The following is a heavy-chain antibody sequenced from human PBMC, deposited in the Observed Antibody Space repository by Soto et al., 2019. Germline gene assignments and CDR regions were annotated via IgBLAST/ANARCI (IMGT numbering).Heavy chain of an antibody. J-gene: IGHJ5*02. CDR1: GYTFTSYD. CDR2: MNPNSGNT. V-gene: IGHV1-8*01. Sequence: ASVKVSCKASGYTFTSYDINWVRQATGQGLEWMGWMNPNSGNTGYAQKFQGRVTMTRNTSISTAYMELGSLRSEDTAVYYCARVNYDILTGYYSNNWFDPWGQGTLVTVSS. CDR3: ARVNYDILTGYYSNNWFDP. D-gene: IGHD3-9*01.